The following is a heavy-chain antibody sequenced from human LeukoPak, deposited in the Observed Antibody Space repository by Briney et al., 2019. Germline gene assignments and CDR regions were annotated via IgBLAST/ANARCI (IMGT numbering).Heavy chain of an antibody. CDR1: GGSFSGYY. D-gene: IGHD6-19*01. Sequence: SSETLSLTCAVYGGSFSGYYWSWIRQPPGKGLEWIGEINHSGSTNYNPSLKSRVTISVDTSKNQFSLKLSSVTAADTAVYYCARGLSAVAGPRVKLYFDYWGQGTLVTVSS. CDR2: INHSGST. J-gene: IGHJ4*02. CDR3: ARGLSAVAGPRVKLYFDY. V-gene: IGHV4-34*01.